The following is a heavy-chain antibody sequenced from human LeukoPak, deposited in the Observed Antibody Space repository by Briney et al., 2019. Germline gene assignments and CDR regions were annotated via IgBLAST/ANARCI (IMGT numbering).Heavy chain of an antibody. Sequence: ASETLSLTCAVYGGSFSGYYWSWVRQAPGKGLEWVSVIYSGGDTYYADSVKGRFTISRDSSKNTLYLQMNSLRAEDTAVYYCARDQPETRSWYDFDYWGQGTLVTVSS. CDR3: ARDQPETRSWYDFDY. CDR1: GGSFSGYY. CDR2: IYSGGDT. V-gene: IGHV3-53*05. J-gene: IGHJ4*02. D-gene: IGHD6-13*01.